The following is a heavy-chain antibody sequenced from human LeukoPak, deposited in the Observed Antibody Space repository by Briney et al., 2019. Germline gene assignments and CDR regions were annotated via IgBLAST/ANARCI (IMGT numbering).Heavy chain of an antibody. CDR3: ARDKSGIAAAGTDTLFDY. J-gene: IGHJ4*02. CDR2: IYTSGST. Sequence: SETLSLTCTVSGGSISSYYWSWLRQPAGKGLEWIGRIYTSGSTNYNPSLKSRVTMPVDTSKNQFSLKLSSVTAADTAVYYCARDKSGIAAAGTDTLFDYWGQGTLVTVSS. V-gene: IGHV4-4*07. CDR1: GGSISSYY. D-gene: IGHD6-13*01.